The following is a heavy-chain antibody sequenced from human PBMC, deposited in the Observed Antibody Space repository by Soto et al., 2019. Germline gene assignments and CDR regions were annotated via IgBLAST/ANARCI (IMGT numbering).Heavy chain of an antibody. CDR1: GGTFSSYT. Sequence: QVQLVQSGAEVQKPGSSVKVSCKASGGTFSSYTISWVRQAPGQGLEWMGRIIPILGIANYAQKFQGRVTITADKSTSTAYMELSSLRSEDTAVYYCASVDSSGWGEGDYWGQGTLVTVSS. J-gene: IGHJ4*02. D-gene: IGHD6-19*01. V-gene: IGHV1-69*02. CDR3: ASVDSSGWGEGDY. CDR2: IIPILGIA.